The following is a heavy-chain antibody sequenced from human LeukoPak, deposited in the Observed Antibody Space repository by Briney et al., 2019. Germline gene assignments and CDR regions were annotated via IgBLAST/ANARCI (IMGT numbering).Heavy chain of an antibody. J-gene: IGHJ4*02. D-gene: IGHD1-26*01. Sequence: GGSLRLSCAASGFIFDHYVMSWVRQAPGKGLEWVSGINWKGGSTGYVDSVKGRFTISRDNAKKSLYLQMNSLRAEDTALYYCARDYGITTFDHWGQGTLVTVSS. CDR1: GFIFDHYV. CDR3: ARDYGITTFDH. V-gene: IGHV3-20*04. CDR2: INWKGGST.